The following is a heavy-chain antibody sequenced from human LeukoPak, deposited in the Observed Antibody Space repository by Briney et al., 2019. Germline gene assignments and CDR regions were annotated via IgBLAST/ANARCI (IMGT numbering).Heavy chain of an antibody. CDR1: GFXFSSYV. D-gene: IGHD3-10*01. Sequence: GGSLRLSCAASGFXFSSYVITWVRQAPGEGLEWLSAISGGGSNTYYADSVKGRFTISRDNSKNTLFLQMNSLRAEDTAVYYCAKVGGEVCWGQGTLVTVSS. V-gene: IGHV3-23*01. CDR2: ISGGGSNT. J-gene: IGHJ4*02. CDR3: AKVGGEVC.